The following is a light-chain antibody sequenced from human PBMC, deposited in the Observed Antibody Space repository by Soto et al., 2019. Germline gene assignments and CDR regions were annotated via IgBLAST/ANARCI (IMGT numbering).Light chain of an antibody. V-gene: IGKV1-39*01. CDR1: QSIARY. Sequence: DIQMTQSPSSLSASVGDRVTITCRASQSIARYLNWYQHKPGKAPKLLMYGISTLQSGVPARFSGSGSGADFTLTISSLQPEDFATYYCQQSYSFPWTFAQGTKVEFK. CDR2: GIS. CDR3: QQSYSFPWT. J-gene: IGKJ1*01.